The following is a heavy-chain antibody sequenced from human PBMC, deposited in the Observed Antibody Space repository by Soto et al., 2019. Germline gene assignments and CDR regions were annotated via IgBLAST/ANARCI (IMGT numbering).Heavy chain of an antibody. V-gene: IGHV1-69*08. CDR3: ARDEGLLWFGDPRGQTPYYFDY. Sequence: QVQLVQSGAEVKKPGSSVKVSCKASGGTFSSYTISWVRQAPGQGLEWMGRIIPILGIANYAQKFQGRVTITADKSTSTASMELSSLRSEDTAVYYCARDEGLLWFGDPRGQTPYYFDYWGQGTLVTVSS. J-gene: IGHJ4*02. D-gene: IGHD3-10*01. CDR1: GGTFSSYT. CDR2: IIPILGIA.